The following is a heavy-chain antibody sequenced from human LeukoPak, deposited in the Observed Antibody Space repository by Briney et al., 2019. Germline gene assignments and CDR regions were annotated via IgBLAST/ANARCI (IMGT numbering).Heavy chain of an antibody. CDR2: MNPNSGNT. CDR1: GYTFTSYD. Sequence: GASVKVSCKASGYTFTSYDINWVRQATGQGLEWMGWMNPNSGNTGYAQKFKGRVTMTRNTSISTAYMELSSLRSEDTAVYYCARKVTAIRGDWFDPWGQGTLVTVSS. V-gene: IGHV1-8*01. J-gene: IGHJ5*02. CDR3: ARKVTAIRGDWFDP. D-gene: IGHD2-21*02.